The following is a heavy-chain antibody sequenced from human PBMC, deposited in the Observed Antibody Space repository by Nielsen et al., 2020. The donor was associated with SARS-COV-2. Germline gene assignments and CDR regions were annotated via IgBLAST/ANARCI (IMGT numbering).Heavy chain of an antibody. Sequence: SETLSLTCTVSGGSISSSSYYWGWIRQPPGKGLEWIGSIYYSGTAYYNPSLKSRVTISIDTSKNQFSLRLSSVTAADTAVYYCARGHCSSTSCYMGNWFDPWGQGTLVTVSS. CDR3: ARGHCSSTSCYMGNWFDP. V-gene: IGHV4-39*01. D-gene: IGHD2-2*02. CDR1: GGSISSSSYY. J-gene: IGHJ5*02. CDR2: IYYSGTA.